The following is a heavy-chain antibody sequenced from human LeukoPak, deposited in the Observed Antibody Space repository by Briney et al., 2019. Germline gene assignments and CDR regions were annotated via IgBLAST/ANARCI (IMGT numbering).Heavy chain of an antibody. CDR2: IRSKAYGGTT. CDR3: TRYQSHYGDY. Sequence: PGRSLRLSCTASGFTFGDYAMSWVRQAPGKGLEWVGFIRSKAYGGTTEYAVSVKGRFTISRDDSKSIAYLQMNSLKTEDTAVYYCTRYQSHYGDYWGQGTLVTVSS. J-gene: IGHJ4*02. V-gene: IGHV3-49*04. CDR1: GFTFGDYA.